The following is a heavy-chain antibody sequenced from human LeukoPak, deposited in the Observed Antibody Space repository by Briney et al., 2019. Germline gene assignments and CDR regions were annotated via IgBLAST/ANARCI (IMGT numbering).Heavy chain of an antibody. CDR2: VYYTGRT. J-gene: IGHJ5*02. CDR3: ASPGHSSSTWFDP. V-gene: IGHV4-39*01. CDR1: GGSISSSSYY. D-gene: IGHD6-13*01. Sequence: SETLSLTCTVSGGSISSSSYYWGWIRQPPGKGLEWIGSVYYTGRTYYNPSLKSRVTISVDTSKNQLSLKLRSVTAADTALYYCASPGHSSSTWFDPWGQGTLVTVCS.